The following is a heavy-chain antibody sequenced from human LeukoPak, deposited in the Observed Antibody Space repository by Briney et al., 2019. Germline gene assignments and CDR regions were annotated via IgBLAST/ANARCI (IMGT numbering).Heavy chain of an antibody. D-gene: IGHD6-13*01. CDR1: GFTFSDYY. CDR3: ARMDIAAADY. J-gene: IGHJ4*02. CDR2: NYHSGST. V-gene: IGHV4-38-2*01. Sequence: GSLRLSCAASGFTFSDYYMNWIRQAPGKGLEWIGSNYHSGSTYYNPSLKSRVTISVDTSKNQFSLKLSSVTAADTAVYYCARMDIAAADYWGQGTLVTVSS.